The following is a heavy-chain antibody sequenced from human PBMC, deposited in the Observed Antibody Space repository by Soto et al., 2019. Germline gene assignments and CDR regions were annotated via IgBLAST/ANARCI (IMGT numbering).Heavy chain of an antibody. D-gene: IGHD6-19*01. CDR2: ISSNGDT. Sequence: PSETLSLTCTVSGGSISSNFLTWIRQPAGKGLEWIGRISSNGDTNYNPSLRGRVSMSLDTSKNHFSLKLNSVTASDTAVYFCARELWMAGLVYYFDFWGQGTLVTVSS. CDR1: GGSISSNF. V-gene: IGHV4-4*07. J-gene: IGHJ4*02. CDR3: ARELWMAGLVYYFDF.